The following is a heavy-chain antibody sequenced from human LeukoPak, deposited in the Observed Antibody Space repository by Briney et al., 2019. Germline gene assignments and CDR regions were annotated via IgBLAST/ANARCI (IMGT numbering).Heavy chain of an antibody. CDR1: GFSFSSYA. CDR3: ARDKQAAGGY. CDR2: ISYDGSTI. V-gene: IGHV3-30*03. J-gene: IGHJ4*02. D-gene: IGHD6-13*01. Sequence: GRSLRLSCAASGFSFSSYAMHWVRQAPGKGLEWVAVISYDGSTIHYADSVKGRFTISRDNAKNTLYLQMNSLRAEDTAVYYCARDKQAAGGYWGQGTLVTVSS.